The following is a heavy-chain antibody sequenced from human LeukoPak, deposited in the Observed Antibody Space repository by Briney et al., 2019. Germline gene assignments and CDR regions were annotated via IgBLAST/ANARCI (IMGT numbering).Heavy chain of an antibody. CDR3: AKAGGSYCFDY. Sequence: PGGSLRLSCGASGFTFSRYAMSWVCQAPGKGLEWVSAISGSGGSTYYADSVKGRFTISRDNSKNTLYLQMNSLRAEDTAVYYCAKAGGSYCFDYWGQGTLVTVSS. V-gene: IGHV3-23*01. D-gene: IGHD1-26*01. CDR1: GFTFSRYA. CDR2: ISGSGGST. J-gene: IGHJ4*02.